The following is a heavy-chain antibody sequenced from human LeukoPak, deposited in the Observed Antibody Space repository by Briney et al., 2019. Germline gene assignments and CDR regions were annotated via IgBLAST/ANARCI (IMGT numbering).Heavy chain of an antibody. CDR1: GFTFTDYY. Sequence: PGGSLRLSCAASGFTFTDYYMSWIRQAPGKGLEWVSYISSSGSTIYYADSVKGRFTISRDNAKNSLYLQMNSLRAEDTAVYYCARDVAGGWYRISNWFDPWGQGTLVTVSS. J-gene: IGHJ5*02. CDR2: ISSSGSTI. CDR3: ARDVAGGWYRISNWFDP. V-gene: IGHV3-11*01. D-gene: IGHD6-19*01.